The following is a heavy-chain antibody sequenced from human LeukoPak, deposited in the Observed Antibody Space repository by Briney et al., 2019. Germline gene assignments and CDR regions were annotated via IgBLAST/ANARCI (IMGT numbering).Heavy chain of an antibody. CDR3: AREQPGAYSSSWYGETPGTLDY. CDR2: ISSSGSTI. D-gene: IGHD6-13*01. CDR1: GFTFSSYE. V-gene: IGHV3-48*03. J-gene: IGHJ4*02. Sequence: PGGSLRLSCAASGFTFSSYEMNWVRQAPGKGLEWVSYISSSGSTIYYEDSVKGRFTISRYNATNSLYLQMNSLRAEDTAVYYCAREQPGAYSSSWYGETPGTLDYWGQGTLVTVSS.